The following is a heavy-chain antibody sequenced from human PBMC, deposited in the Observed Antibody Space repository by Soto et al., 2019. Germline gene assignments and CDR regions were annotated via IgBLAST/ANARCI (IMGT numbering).Heavy chain of an antibody. CDR2: ISGGGGTT. J-gene: IGHJ5*02. Sequence: EVQLLESGGGLVQPGGSLRLSCAASGFTFSTYAMNWVRQAPGKGLEWVSSISGGGGTTYYADSMKGRFTISRDNSKNTLYLQMNSLRAEDTAVYYCAKGPGYGSGSYYSSAPFDPWGQGTLVTVSS. D-gene: IGHD3-10*01. V-gene: IGHV3-23*01. CDR1: GFTFSTYA. CDR3: AKGPGYGSGSYYSSAPFDP.